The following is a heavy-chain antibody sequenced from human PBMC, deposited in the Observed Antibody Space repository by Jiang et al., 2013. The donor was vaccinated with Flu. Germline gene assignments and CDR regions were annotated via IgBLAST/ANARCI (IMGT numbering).Heavy chain of an antibody. CDR2: IYYSGST. V-gene: IGHV4-59*01. CDR3: AILPPYGSGSSDAFDI. Sequence: GSGLVKPSETLSLTCTVSGGSISSYYWSWIRQPPGKGLEWIGYIYYSGSTNYNPSLKSRVTISVDTPKNQFSLKLSSVTAADTAVYYCAILPPYGSGSSDAFDIWGQGTMVTVSS. CDR1: GGSISSYY. J-gene: IGHJ3*02. D-gene: IGHD3-10*01.